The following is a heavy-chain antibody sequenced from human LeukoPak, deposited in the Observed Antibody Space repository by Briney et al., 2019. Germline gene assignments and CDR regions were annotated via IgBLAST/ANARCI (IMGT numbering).Heavy chain of an antibody. J-gene: IGHJ3*02. D-gene: IGHD2-2*02. V-gene: IGHV1-8*03. CDR3: ARYCSSTSCYMGDDAFDI. Sequence: GASVKVSCKASGYTFTSYDINWVRQATGQGLEWMGWMNPNSGNTGYAQKFQGRVTITRNTSISTAYMELSSLRSEDTAVYYCARYCSSTSCYMGDDAFDIWGQGTTVTVSS. CDR1: GYTFTSYD. CDR2: MNPNSGNT.